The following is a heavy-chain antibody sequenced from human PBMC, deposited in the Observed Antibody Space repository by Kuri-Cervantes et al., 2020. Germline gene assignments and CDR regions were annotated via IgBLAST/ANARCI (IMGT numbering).Heavy chain of an antibody. V-gene: IGHV3-7*02. Sequence: GSRRLSCAASGFTFRSHWMNWVRQAPGKGLEWVANIHQEGREKFYVDSVKGRFTISRDNAKNSLYLQMNSLRAEDTAVYYCARAMDYIGYDPRPDAFDIWGQATMVTVSS. CDR2: IHQEGREK. CDR3: ARAMDYIGYDPRPDAFDI. D-gene: IGHD5-12*01. J-gene: IGHJ3*02. CDR1: GFTFRSHW.